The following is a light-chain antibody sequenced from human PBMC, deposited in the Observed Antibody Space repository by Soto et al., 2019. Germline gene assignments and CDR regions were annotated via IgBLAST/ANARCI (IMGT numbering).Light chain of an antibody. J-gene: IGLJ2*01. CDR3: QVWDGSSDLYVV. V-gene: IGLV3-21*04. Sequence: SYELTQPPSVSVAPGKTASITCGGNNIGSKSVHWCQQKPGQAPVLVISYNSDRPSGIPERFSGSNSGNTATLTISRVGAGDEAEYYCQVWDGSSDLYVVFGGGTKLTVL. CDR2: YNS. CDR1: NIGSKS.